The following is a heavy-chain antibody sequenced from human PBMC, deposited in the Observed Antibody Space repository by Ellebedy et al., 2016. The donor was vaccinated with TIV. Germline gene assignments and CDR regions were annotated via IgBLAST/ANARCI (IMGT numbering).Heavy chain of an antibody. CDR3: ARDRIAARPGYYYGMDV. V-gene: IGHV3-74*01. J-gene: IGHJ6*02. CDR1: GFTFSSYW. CDR2: ISSDGSST. Sequence: GESLKISCAASGFTFSSYWMHWVRQAPGKGLVWVSRISSDGSSTSYADSVKGRFTISRDNAKNTLYLQMISLRAEDTAVYYCARDRIAARPGYYYGMDVWGQGTTVTVSS. D-gene: IGHD6-6*01.